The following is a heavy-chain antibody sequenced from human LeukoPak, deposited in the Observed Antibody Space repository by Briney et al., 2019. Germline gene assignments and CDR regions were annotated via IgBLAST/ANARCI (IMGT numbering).Heavy chain of an antibody. V-gene: IGHV4-39*07. J-gene: IGHJ4*02. CDR3: ARSRFIAARPDCRRYYFDY. Sequence: PSETLSLTCTVSGGSISSSSYYWGWIRQPPGKGLEWIGSIYYSGSTYYNPSLKSRVTISVDTSKNQFSLKLSSVTAADTAVYYCARSRFIAARPDCRRYYFDYWGQGTLVTVSS. CDR1: GGSISSSSYY. D-gene: IGHD6-6*01. CDR2: IYYSGST.